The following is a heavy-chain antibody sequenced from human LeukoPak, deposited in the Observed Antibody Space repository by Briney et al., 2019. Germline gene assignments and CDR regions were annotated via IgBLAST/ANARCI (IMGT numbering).Heavy chain of an antibody. Sequence: SETLSLTCAVYGGSFSGYYWSWIRQPPGKGLEWIGEINHSGSTNYNPSLKSRVTISVDTSKNQFSLKLSSVIAADTAVYYCARVRASTDFDYWGQGTLVTVSS. CDR3: ARVRASTDFDY. V-gene: IGHV4-34*01. D-gene: IGHD4-17*01. J-gene: IGHJ4*02. CDR2: INHSGST. CDR1: GGSFSGYY.